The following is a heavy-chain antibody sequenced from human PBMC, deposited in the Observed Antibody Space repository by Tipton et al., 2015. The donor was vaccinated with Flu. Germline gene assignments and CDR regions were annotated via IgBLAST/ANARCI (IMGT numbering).Heavy chain of an antibody. CDR1: GFTFSNFA. D-gene: IGHD3-9*01. CDR2: IWYDGSNK. V-gene: IGHV3-33*01. CDR3: ARGYDILTDGGGYFDY. Sequence: SLISCAASGFTFSNFAMHWVRQAPGKGLEWVAGIWYDGSNKYYADSVKGRFTISRDNSKNTLYLQMNSLRAEDTAVYYCARGYDILTDGGGYFDYWGQGTLVTVSS. J-gene: IGHJ4*02.